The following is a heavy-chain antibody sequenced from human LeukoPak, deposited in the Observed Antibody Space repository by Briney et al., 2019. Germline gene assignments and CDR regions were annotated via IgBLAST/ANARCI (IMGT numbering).Heavy chain of an antibody. V-gene: IGHV3-49*04. J-gene: IGHJ4*02. CDR3: TRARGGGYDRYFDY. CDR1: GFNFGDYA. Sequence: PGGSLRLSCTASGFNFGDYAMSWVRQAPGKGLEWVGFIRSTAYGGTTEYAASVKGRFTISRDDSKSIAYLQMNSLKTEDTAVYYCTRARGGGYDRYFDYWGQGTLVTVSS. CDR2: IRSTAYGGTT. D-gene: IGHD5-12*01.